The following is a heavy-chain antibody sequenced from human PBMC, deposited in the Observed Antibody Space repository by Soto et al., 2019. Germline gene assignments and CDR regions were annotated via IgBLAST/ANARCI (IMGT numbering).Heavy chain of an antibody. V-gene: IGHV3-23*01. J-gene: IGHJ6*02. CDR2: ISGSGDYT. CDR3: AKDHGPHACVRSGPRRYGLDG. Sequence: PVGSLRLSCAGSEFTSSSYIMSWFRQAPGKGLEWVSGISGSGDYTDYADSVRGRFIISRDNSKNTLYLQLTGLRAEDTAIYYFAKDHGPHACVRSGPRRYGLDGCAPVVTVPVSS. CDR1: EFTSSSYI. D-gene: IGHD3-16*01.